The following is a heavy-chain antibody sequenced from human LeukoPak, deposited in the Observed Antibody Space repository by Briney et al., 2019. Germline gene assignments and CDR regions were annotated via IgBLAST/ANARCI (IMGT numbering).Heavy chain of an antibody. J-gene: IGHJ4*02. CDR1: GFIFA. CDR3: ARESETSGWYDY. Sequence: GGSLRLSCAAPGFIFAIHWVRQAPGKGLEWVSLISGDGGCTFYADSVRGRFTISRDNTRKSLSLQMSSLRSEDTALYYCARESETSGWYDYWGQGTLVTVSS. V-gene: IGHV3-43*02. CDR2: ISGDGGCT. D-gene: IGHD6-19*01.